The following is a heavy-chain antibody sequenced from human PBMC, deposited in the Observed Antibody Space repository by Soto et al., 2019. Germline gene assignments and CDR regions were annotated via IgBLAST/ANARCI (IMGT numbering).Heavy chain of an antibody. Sequence: EVQLVESGGGLVQPGGSLRLSCAASGFTVSSNYMSWVRQAPGKGLEWVSVIYSGGSTYYADSVKGRFTISRDNSKNTLYLRMNSRRAEETAVYYCARGPGYCSSTSCFVAPGEVDYWGQGTLVIVSS. CDR3: ARGPGYCSSTSCFVAPGEVDY. CDR1: GFTVSSNY. V-gene: IGHV3-66*01. D-gene: IGHD2-2*01. CDR2: IYSGGST. J-gene: IGHJ4*02.